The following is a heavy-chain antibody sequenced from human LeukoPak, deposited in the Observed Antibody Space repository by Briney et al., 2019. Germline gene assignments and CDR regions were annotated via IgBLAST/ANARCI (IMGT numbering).Heavy chain of an antibody. CDR2: IKSETNGGTA. Sequence: GGSLRLSCAASGFTFDDYAMHWVRQAPGKGLEWVAHIKSETNGGTADYAAAVEGRFTISRDDSKNTLYLQMNSLKIEDTAVYFCTTNPGTWGDFWGQGSLVTVSS. V-gene: IGHV3-15*07. D-gene: IGHD7-27*01. J-gene: IGHJ4*02. CDR3: TTNPGTWGDF. CDR1: GFTFDDYA.